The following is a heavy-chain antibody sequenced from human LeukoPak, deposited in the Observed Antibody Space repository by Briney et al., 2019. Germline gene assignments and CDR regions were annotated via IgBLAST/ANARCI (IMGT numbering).Heavy chain of an antibody. CDR3: AREPGSSWSFDY. D-gene: IGHD6-13*01. V-gene: IGHV3-33*01. CDR1: GFTFSSYG. Sequence: GRSLRLSCAASGFTFSSYGMHWVRQAPGKGLEWVAVIWYDGSNKYYADSVKGRFTISRDNSKNTLYLQMNSLRAEDTAVYYCAREPGSSWSFDYWGQVILVTVSS. CDR2: IWYDGSNK. J-gene: IGHJ4*02.